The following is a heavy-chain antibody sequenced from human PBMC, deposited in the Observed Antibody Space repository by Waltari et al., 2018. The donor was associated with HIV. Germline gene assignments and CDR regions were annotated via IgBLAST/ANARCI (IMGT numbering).Heavy chain of an antibody. CDR2: ISWNSGSI. Sequence: EVQLVESGGGLVQPGRSLRLSCAASGFTFDDYAMHWVRQAPGKGLEWVSGISWNSGSIGYADSVKGRFTISRDNAKNSLYLQMNSLRAEDTALYYCAKELAARAFDYWGQGTLVTVSS. CDR3: AKELAARAFDY. D-gene: IGHD6-6*01. CDR1: GFTFDDYA. J-gene: IGHJ4*02. V-gene: IGHV3-9*01.